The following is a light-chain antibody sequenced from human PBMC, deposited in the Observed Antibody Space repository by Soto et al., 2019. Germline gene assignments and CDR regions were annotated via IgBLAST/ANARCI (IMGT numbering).Light chain of an antibody. CDR3: HQYGTSPWT. Sequence: EIVLTQSPGTLSLSPGERATLSCRASQGVYNSYLAWYQQKPGQAPRLLIYGASSRATGTPDRFSGSGSGTDFTLTISSLEPEDCAVYYCHQYGTSPWTFGQGTKVDTK. CDR1: QGVYNSY. J-gene: IGKJ1*01. CDR2: GAS. V-gene: IGKV3-20*01.